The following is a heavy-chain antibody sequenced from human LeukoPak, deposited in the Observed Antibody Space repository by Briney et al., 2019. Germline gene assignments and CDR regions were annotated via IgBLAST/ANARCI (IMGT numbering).Heavy chain of an antibody. CDR1: GYTFTSYA. Sequence: ASVKVSCKASGYTFTSYAMNWVRQAPGQGLEWMGWINTNTGNPTYAQGFTGRFVFSLDTSVSTAYLQISGLKAEDTAVYYCARDRTWGVKARWFDPWGQGTLVTVSS. V-gene: IGHV7-4-1*02. J-gene: IGHJ5*02. D-gene: IGHD3-10*01. CDR3: ARDRTWGVKARWFDP. CDR2: INTNTGNP.